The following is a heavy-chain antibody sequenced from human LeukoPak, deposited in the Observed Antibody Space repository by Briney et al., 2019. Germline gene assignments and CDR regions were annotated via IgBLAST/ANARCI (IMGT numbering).Heavy chain of an antibody. CDR1: GGSFSGYY. CDR3: AYNYYDSSGMNDY. Sequence: SETLSLTCAVYGGSFSGYYWSWIRQPPGKGLEWIGEINHSGSTNYNPSLKSRVTISVDTSKNQFSLKLSSVTAADTAVYYCAYNYYDSSGMNDYWGQGTLVTVSS. J-gene: IGHJ4*02. D-gene: IGHD3-22*01. CDR2: INHSGST. V-gene: IGHV4-34*01.